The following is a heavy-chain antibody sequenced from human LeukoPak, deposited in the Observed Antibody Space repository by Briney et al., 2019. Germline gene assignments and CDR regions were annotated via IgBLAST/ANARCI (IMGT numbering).Heavy chain of an antibody. CDR1: GFTFSSYE. CDR3: ARVRRSTRMIVVVYFDY. Sequence: GGSLRLSCAASGFTFSSYEMNWVRQAPGKGLEWVSYISSSGSTIYYADSVKGRFTISRDNAKNSLYLQMNSLRAEDTAVYYCARVRRSTRMIVVVYFDYWGQGTLVTVSS. CDR2: ISSSGSTI. D-gene: IGHD3-22*01. V-gene: IGHV3-48*03. J-gene: IGHJ4*02.